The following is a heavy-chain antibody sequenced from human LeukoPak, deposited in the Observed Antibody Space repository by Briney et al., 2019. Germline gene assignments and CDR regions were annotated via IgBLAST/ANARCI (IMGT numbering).Heavy chain of an antibody. V-gene: IGHV3-30*18. J-gene: IGHJ4*02. CDR3: AKDKSYYDTSGPMDY. D-gene: IGHD3-22*01. CDR2: ISFDGNNK. CDR1: GFSFSSYG. Sequence: GRSLRLSCAASGFSFSSYGMHWVRQAPGKGLEWVAVISFDGNNKYYADSVRGRFTISRDNSKNTVSLQMSSLRVDDTAVYYCAKDKSYYDTSGPMDYWGQGTLVTVS.